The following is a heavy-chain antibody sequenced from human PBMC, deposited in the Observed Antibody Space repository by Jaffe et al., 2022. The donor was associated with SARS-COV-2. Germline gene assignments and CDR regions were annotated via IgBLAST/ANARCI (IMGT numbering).Heavy chain of an antibody. V-gene: IGHV1-2*06. J-gene: IGHJ4*02. CDR1: GYTFTGYY. CDR3: ARVGYDSSGYYGLVDY. D-gene: IGHD3-22*01. Sequence: QVQLVQSGAEVKKPGASVKVSCKASGYTFTGYYMHWVRQAPGQGLEWMGRINPNSGGTNYAQKFQGRVTMTRDTSISTAYMELSRLRSDDTAVYYCARVGYDSSGYYGLVDYWGQGTLVTVSS. CDR2: INPNSGGT.